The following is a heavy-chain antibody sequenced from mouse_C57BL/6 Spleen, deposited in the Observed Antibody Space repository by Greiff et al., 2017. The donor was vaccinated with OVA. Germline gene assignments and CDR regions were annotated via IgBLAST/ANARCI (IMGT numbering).Heavy chain of an antibody. CDR2: IDPSDSYT. CDR3: AREVITTVVAKDYFDY. D-gene: IGHD1-1*01. Sequence: VQLQQPGAELVMPGASVKLSCKASGYTFTSYWMHWVKQRPGQGLEWIGEIDPSDSYTNYNQKFKGKSTLTVDKSSSTAYMQLSSLTSEDSAVYYCAREVITTVVAKDYFDYWGQGTTLTVSS. V-gene: IGHV1-69*01. J-gene: IGHJ2*01. CDR1: GYTFTSYW.